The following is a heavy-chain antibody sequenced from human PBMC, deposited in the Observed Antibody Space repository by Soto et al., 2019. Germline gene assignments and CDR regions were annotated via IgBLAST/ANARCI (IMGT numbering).Heavy chain of an antibody. CDR1: GGTFRSYT. Sequence: SVKVSCKASGGTFRSYTISWVRQAPGKGLEWMGRIIPILGIANYAQKFQGRVTITADKSTSTAYMELSSLRSEDTAVYYCARARAYCGGDCYSRYIGAFDYWGQGTLVTVSS. D-gene: IGHD2-21*02. CDR3: ARARAYCGGDCYSRYIGAFDY. J-gene: IGHJ4*02. CDR2: IIPILGIA. V-gene: IGHV1-69*02.